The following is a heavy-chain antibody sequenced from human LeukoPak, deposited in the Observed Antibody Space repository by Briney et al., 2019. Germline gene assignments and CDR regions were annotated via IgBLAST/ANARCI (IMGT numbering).Heavy chain of an antibody. CDR2: ISSSSYI. Sequence: PGGSLRLSCTASGFTFSSYSMNWVRQAPGKGLEWVSSISSSSYIYYADSVKGRFTISRDNAKNSLYLQMNSLRAEDTAVYYCARDSGQWLVSNFQLWGQGTLVTVSS. D-gene: IGHD6-19*01. V-gene: IGHV3-21*01. CDR3: ARDSGQWLVSNFQL. J-gene: IGHJ1*01. CDR1: GFTFSSYS.